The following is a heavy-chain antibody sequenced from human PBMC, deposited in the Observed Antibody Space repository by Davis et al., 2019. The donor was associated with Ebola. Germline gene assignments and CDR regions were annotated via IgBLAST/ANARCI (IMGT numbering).Heavy chain of an antibody. V-gene: IGHV3-23*01. CDR3: ATSESSGRGGSFDS. Sequence: GESLNIPCAAPGFTFSSHAMSWVRQAPGKGLEWVSVISGSGGRTFYADSVKGRFTISRANSKNTLYVQMNSLRAEDTAVYYCATSESSGRGGSFDSWGQGTLVTVSS. D-gene: IGHD3-16*01. J-gene: IGHJ4*02. CDR1: GFTFSSHA. CDR2: ISGSGGRT.